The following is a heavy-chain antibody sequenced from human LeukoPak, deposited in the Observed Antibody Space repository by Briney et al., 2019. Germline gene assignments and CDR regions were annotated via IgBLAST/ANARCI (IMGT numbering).Heavy chain of an antibody. CDR1: GFTFSSYS. Sequence: GGSLRLSCAAPGFTFSSYSMNWVRQAPGKGLEWVSSISSSSSYIYYADSVKGRFTISRDNAKNSLYLQMNSLRAEDTAVYYCARLLQAGGYDYGDPNWFDPWGQGTLVTVSS. J-gene: IGHJ5*02. CDR3: ARLLQAGGYDYGDPNWFDP. V-gene: IGHV3-21*01. CDR2: ISSSSSYI. D-gene: IGHD4-17*01.